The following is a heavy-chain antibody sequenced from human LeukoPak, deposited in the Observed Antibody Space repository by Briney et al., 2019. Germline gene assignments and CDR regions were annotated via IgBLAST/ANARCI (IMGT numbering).Heavy chain of an antibody. V-gene: IGHV1-46*01. CDR1: EYTFTSYY. J-gene: IGHJ3*01. CDR2: INPSGGST. Sequence: ASVKVSCKASEYTFTSYYMHWVRQAPGQGLEWTGIINPSGGSTSYAQKFQGRVTMTRDTSTSTVYMELSSLRSEDTAVYYCATDRLGVDAFDVWGQGTMVTVSS. D-gene: IGHD3-16*01. CDR3: ATDRLGVDAFDV.